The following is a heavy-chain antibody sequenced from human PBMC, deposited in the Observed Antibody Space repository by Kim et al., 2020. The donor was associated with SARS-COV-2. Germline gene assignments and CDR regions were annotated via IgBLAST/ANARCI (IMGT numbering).Heavy chain of an antibody. CDR1: GYSFTNYA. Sequence: ASVKVSCKASGYSFTNYASNWVRQAPGQGLEWMGWIDTETGDPTYARGFTGRFVFSLDTSVSTAYLQISSLKAEDTAVYYCSRGRTSDIVIGFDPWGQGTLVTVSS. J-gene: IGHJ5*02. D-gene: IGHD2-15*01. CDR2: IDTETGDP. CDR3: SRGRTSDIVIGFDP. V-gene: IGHV7-4-1*02.